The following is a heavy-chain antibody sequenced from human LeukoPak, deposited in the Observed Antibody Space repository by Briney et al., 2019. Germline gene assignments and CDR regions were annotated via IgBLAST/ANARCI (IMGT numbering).Heavy chain of an antibody. V-gene: IGHV1-69*13. J-gene: IGHJ4*02. Sequence: SVKVSCKASGGTFSSYAISWVRQAPGQGLEWMGGIIPIFGTANYAQKFQGRVTITADESTSTAYMELSGLRSEDTAVYYCARHGTVPAAITWDYYFDYWGQGTLVTVSS. CDR2: IIPIFGTA. CDR1: GGTFSSYA. CDR3: ARHGTVPAAITWDYYFDY. D-gene: IGHD2-2*01.